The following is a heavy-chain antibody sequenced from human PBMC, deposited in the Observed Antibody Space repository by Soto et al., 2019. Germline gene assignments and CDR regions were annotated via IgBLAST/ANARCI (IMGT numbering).Heavy chain of an antibody. J-gene: IGHJ4*02. D-gene: IGHD3-10*01. CDR3: AKDPEVTMVRGVPMYFDY. CDR1: GFTFSSYA. V-gene: IGHV3-23*01. Sequence: GGSLRLSCAASGFTFSSYAMSWVRQAPGKGLEWVSAISGSGGSTYYADSVKGRFTISRDNSKNTLYLQMNSLRAEDTAVYYCAKDPEVTMVRGVPMYFDYWGQGTLVTVSS. CDR2: ISGSGGST.